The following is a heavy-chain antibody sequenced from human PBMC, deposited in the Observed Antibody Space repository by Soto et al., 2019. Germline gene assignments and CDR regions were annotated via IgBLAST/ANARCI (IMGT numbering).Heavy chain of an antibody. CDR1: GASVTSPEHY. CDR3: ARGQGTIPFDY. Sequence: SETLSLTCSVSGASVTSPEHYWTWIRQSPGKGLEWIGYIYYGGSTVYNPSLKGRSTVSLDTSKNQFSLNLTSVTAADTAVYYCARGQGTIPFDYWGQGTRVTVSS. V-gene: IGHV4-30-4*01. D-gene: IGHD3-9*01. CDR2: IYYGGST. J-gene: IGHJ4*02.